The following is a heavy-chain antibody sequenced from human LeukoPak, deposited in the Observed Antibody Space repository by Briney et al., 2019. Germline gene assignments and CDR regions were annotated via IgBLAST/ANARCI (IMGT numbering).Heavy chain of an antibody. CDR2: INHSGST. D-gene: IGHD3-9*01. Sequence: SETLSLTCAVYGGSFSGYYWSWIRQPPGKGLEWIGEINHSGSTNYNPSLKSRVTISVDMSKNQFSLKLSSVTAADTAVYYCARGGYYDKPFDYWGQGTLVTVSS. J-gene: IGHJ4*02. CDR1: GGSFSGYY. V-gene: IGHV4-34*01. CDR3: ARGGYYDKPFDY.